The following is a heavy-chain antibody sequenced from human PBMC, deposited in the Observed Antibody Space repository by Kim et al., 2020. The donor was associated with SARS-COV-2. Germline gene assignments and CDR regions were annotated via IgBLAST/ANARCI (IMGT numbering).Heavy chain of an antibody. CDR3: ARGRLRFLEWLFPRGHGMDV. D-gene: IGHD3-3*01. J-gene: IGHJ6*02. Sequence: SETLSLTCTVSGGSISSYYWSWIRQHPGKGLEWIGYIYYSGSTNYNPSLKSRVTISVDTSKNQFSLKLSSVTAADTAVYYCARGRLRFLEWLFPRGHGMDVWGQGTTVTVSS. CDR2: IYYSGST. CDR1: GGSISSYY. V-gene: IGHV4-59*13.